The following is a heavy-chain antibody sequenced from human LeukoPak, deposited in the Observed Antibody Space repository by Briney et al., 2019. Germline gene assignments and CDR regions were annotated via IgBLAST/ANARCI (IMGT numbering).Heavy chain of an antibody. CDR2: ISAYNGNT. CDR3: AREPPIAVAGRDYYYMDV. D-gene: IGHD6-19*01. CDR1: GYTFTSYG. Sequence: ASVKVSCKASGYTFTSYGISWVRQAPGQGLEWMGWISAYNGNTNYAQKLQGRVTMTTDTSTSTAYMELRSLRSDDTAVYYCAREPPIAVAGRDYYYMDVWGKGTTVTVSS. J-gene: IGHJ6*03. V-gene: IGHV1-18*01.